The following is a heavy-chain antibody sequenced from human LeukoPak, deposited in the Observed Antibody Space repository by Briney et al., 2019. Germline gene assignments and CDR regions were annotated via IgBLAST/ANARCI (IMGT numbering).Heavy chain of an antibody. Sequence: PGESLKISCKASGYSFTNYWIAWVRQMPGKGLEWMGIIYPGDSETRYSPSFQGQVTISANKSTSTAYLQWSTLKASDTAMYYCARYSLSPSSRITTSYYYMDVWGKGTTVTVSS. V-gene: IGHV5-51*01. J-gene: IGHJ6*03. CDR3: ARYSLSPSSRITTSYYYMDV. CDR2: IYPGDSET. CDR1: GYSFTNYW. D-gene: IGHD4-11*01.